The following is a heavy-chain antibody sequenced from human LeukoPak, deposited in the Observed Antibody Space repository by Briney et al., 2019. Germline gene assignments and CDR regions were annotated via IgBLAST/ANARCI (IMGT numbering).Heavy chain of an antibody. CDR2: INPNSGGT. J-gene: IGHJ6*02. V-gene: IGHV1-2*02. Sequence: ASVTVSFKASGYTFTVYYMHWVRQAPGQGREWMGWINPNSGGTNYAQKFQGRVTMTRDTSISTAYMELSRLRSDDTAVYYCARVSRGWDDYYGMDVWGQGTTVTVSS. D-gene: IGHD1-26*01. CDR1: GYTFTVYY. CDR3: ARVSRGWDDYYGMDV.